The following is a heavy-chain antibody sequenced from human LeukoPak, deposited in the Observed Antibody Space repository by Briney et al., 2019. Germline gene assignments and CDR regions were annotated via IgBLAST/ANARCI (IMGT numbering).Heavy chain of an antibody. CDR1: GGSISSSSYY. CDR2: IYYSGST. V-gene: IGHV4-39*07. J-gene: IGHJ4*02. Sequence: SETLSLTCTVSGGSISSSSYYWGWIRQPPGKGLEWIGNIYYSGSTNYNPSLKSRVTISVDTSKNQFSLKLSSVTAAGTAVYYCARGRRSGDFDYWGQGTLVTVSS. CDR3: ARGRRSGDFDY. D-gene: IGHD3-3*01.